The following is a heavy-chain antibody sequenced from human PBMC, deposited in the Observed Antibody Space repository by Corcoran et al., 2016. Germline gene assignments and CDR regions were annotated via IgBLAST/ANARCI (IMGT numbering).Heavy chain of an antibody. Sequence: QVQLVQSGAEVKKPGASVKVSCKASGYTFTSYYMHWVRQAPGQGLEWMGIINPSGGSTSYAQKFQGRVTMTRDTSTSTVYMELRSLRSEDTAVYYCARENYYDSSGSSYYGMDVWGQGTTVTVSS. CDR3: ARENYYDSSGSSYYGMDV. CDR2: INPSGGST. CDR1: GYTFTSYY. J-gene: IGHJ6*02. D-gene: IGHD3-22*01. V-gene: IGHV1-46*01.